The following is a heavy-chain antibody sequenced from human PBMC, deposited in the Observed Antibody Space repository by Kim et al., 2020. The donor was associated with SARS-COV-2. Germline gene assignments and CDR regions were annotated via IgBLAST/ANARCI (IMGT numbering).Heavy chain of an antibody. CDR2: IIPILGIA. Sequence: SVKVSCKASGGTFSSYTISWVRQAPGQGLEWMGRIIPILGIANYAQKFQGRVTITADKSTSTAYMELSSLRSEDTAVYYCAIGLPPRPDYYGSGTEYYGMDVWGQGTTVTVSS. D-gene: IGHD3-10*01. V-gene: IGHV1-69*02. CDR1: GGTFSSYT. CDR3: AIGLPPRPDYYGSGTEYYGMDV. J-gene: IGHJ6*02.